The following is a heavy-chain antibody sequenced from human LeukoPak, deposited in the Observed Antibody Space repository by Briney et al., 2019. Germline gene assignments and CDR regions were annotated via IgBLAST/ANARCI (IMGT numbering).Heavy chain of an antibody. V-gene: IGHV4-59*01. D-gene: IGHD6-6*01. J-gene: IGHJ4*02. CDR2: IYYSGST. Sequence: SETLSLTCTVSGGTISSYYWSWIRQPPGKGLEWIGYIYYSGSTNYNPSLKSRVTISIDTSKNQFSLKLSSVTAADTAVYYCARLSIAALSSPDYWGQGTLVTVPS. CDR3: ARLSIAALSSPDY. CDR1: GGTISSYY.